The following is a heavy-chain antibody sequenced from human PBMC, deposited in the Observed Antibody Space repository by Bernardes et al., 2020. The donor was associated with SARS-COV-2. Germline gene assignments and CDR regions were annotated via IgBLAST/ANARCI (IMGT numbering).Heavy chain of an antibody. CDR3: ARGALDGSGRYVVDW. CDR1: GFTFSTYW. D-gene: IGHD6-19*01. J-gene: IGHJ4*02. CDR2: IDSDGSTT. V-gene: IGHV3-74*01. Sequence: VESLCLSCEASGFTFSTYWMHWVRQAPGKGLQWVSRIDSDGSTTNYADSVKGRFTISRDNAKNTLFMQMNSLRADDTAVYFCARGALDGSGRYVVDWWGQGTLVTVSS.